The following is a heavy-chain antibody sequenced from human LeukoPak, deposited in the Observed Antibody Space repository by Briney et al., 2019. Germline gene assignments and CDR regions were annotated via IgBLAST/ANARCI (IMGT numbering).Heavy chain of an antibody. CDR1: GFTFSSYD. Sequence: PGGSLRLSCAASGFTFSSYDMHWVRQATGKGLEWVSAIGTAGDTYYPGSVKGRFTISRENAKNSLYLQMNSLRAGGTAVYYCARITGGYSSSWYDYWGQGTLVTVSS. J-gene: IGHJ4*02. D-gene: IGHD6-13*01. CDR2: IGTAGDT. CDR3: ARITGGYSSSWYDY. V-gene: IGHV3-13*01.